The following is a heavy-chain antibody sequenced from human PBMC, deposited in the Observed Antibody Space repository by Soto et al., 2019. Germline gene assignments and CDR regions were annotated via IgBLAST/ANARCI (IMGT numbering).Heavy chain of an antibody. CDR2: ISAYNGHT. Sequence: QVQLVQSGVEVKKPGASVKVSCKAMGYIFTNYGLSWVRQAPGEGPEWLGWISAYNGHTKYAPKVQDRVTLTTDTSATTAYLELRSLKSDDAAVYYCVRGEGCYFDHWGQGTLVLVSS. CDR1: GYIFTNYG. J-gene: IGHJ4*02. CDR3: VRGEGCYFDH. D-gene: IGHD3-16*01. V-gene: IGHV1-18*01.